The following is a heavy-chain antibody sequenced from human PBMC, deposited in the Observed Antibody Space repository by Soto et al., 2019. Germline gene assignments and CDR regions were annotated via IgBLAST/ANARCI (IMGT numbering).Heavy chain of an antibody. Sequence: SVKVSCKASGGTFSSYAISWVRQAPGQGLEWMGGIIPIFGTANYAQKFQGRVTITTDTSTSTAYMELRSLRSDDTAVYYCARIEDILTGPDYWGQGTLVTVSS. V-gene: IGHV1-69*05. CDR2: IIPIFGTA. CDR1: GGTFSSYA. D-gene: IGHD3-9*01. J-gene: IGHJ4*02. CDR3: ARIEDILTGPDY.